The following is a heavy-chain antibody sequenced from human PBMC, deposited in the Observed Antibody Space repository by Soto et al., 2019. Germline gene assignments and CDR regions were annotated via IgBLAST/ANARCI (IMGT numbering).Heavy chain of an antibody. CDR3: ARGLRGVLDY. V-gene: IGHV3-33*01. CDR1: GFNFGNFG. J-gene: IGHJ4*02. Sequence: GGSLRLSCVASGFNFGNFGMHWVRQAPGKGLEWLTVISNDENIKQDSVRGRFAIARDNSKNTLYLHLTSLRAEDTAIYYCARGLRGVLDYWGQGTLVTVSS. D-gene: IGHD5-12*01. CDR2: ISNDENIK.